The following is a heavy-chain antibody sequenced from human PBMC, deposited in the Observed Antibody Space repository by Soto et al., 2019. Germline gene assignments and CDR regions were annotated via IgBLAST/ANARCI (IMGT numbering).Heavy chain of an antibody. D-gene: IGHD3-10*01. CDR2: MNPNSGNT. CDR3: ARVYYYGSGLYMRYYYMDV. V-gene: IGHV1-8*01. CDR1: GYTFTSYD. Sequence: ASVKVSCKASGYTFTSYDINWVRQATGQGLEWMGWMNPNSGNTGYAQKFQGRVTMTRNTSISTAYMELSSLRSEDTAVYYCARVYYYGSGLYMRYYYMDVWGKGTTVTVSS. J-gene: IGHJ6*03.